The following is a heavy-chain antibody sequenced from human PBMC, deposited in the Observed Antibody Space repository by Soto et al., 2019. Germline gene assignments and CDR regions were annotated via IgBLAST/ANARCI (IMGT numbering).Heavy chain of an antibody. J-gene: IGHJ4*02. Sequence: SETLSLTCAVSGGSISSSNWWSWVRQPPGKGLEWIGEIYHSGSTNYNPSLKSRVTISVDKSKNQFSLKLSSVTAADTAVYYCASAVGKYYYDSSGYYGYYFDYWGQGTLVTV. CDR3: ASAVGKYYYDSSGYYGYYFDY. D-gene: IGHD3-22*01. V-gene: IGHV4-4*02. CDR1: GGSISSSNW. CDR2: IYHSGST.